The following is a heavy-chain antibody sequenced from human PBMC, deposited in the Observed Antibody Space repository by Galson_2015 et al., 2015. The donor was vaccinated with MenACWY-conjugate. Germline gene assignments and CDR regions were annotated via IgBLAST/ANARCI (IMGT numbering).Heavy chain of an antibody. J-gene: IGHJ4*02. Sequence: SLRLSCAASGLTFSSYGMNWVRQAPGEGLEWVSSISSSSTYIYYADSVKGRFTISRDNAKNSLYLQMNSLRAEDTAVYYCARDVSRDGYTWEDYWGQGTLVTVSS. CDR1: GLTFSSYG. CDR3: ARDVSRDGYTWEDY. CDR2: ISSSSTYI. D-gene: IGHD5-24*01. V-gene: IGHV3-21*01.